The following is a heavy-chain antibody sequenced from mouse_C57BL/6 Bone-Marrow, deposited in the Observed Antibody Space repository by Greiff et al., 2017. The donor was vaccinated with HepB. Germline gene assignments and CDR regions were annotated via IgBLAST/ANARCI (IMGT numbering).Heavy chain of an antibody. CDR1: GFTFSDYG. CDR2: ISSGSSTI. D-gene: IGHD4-1*01. Sequence: EVMLVESGGGLVKPGGSLKLSCAASGFTFSDYGMHWVRQAPEKGLEWVAYISSGSSTIYYADTVKGRFTISRDNAKNTLFLQMTSLRSEDTAMYYCARLTGTGYYAMDYWGQGTSVTVSS. J-gene: IGHJ4*01. CDR3: ARLTGTGYYAMDY. V-gene: IGHV5-17*01.